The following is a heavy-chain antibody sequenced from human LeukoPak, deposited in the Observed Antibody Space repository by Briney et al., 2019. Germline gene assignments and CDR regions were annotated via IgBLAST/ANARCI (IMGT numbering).Heavy chain of an antibody. Sequence: PSETLSLTCTVSGGSISSYYWSWIRQPPGKGLEWIGYIYDSGSTNYNPSLKSRVTISVDTSKNQFSLRLSSVTAADTAVYYCARDGLYLKAAAGTEAFDIWGQGTMVTVSS. CDR2: IYDSGST. CDR1: GGSISSYY. V-gene: IGHV4-59*12. D-gene: IGHD6-13*01. J-gene: IGHJ3*02. CDR3: ARDGLYLKAAAGTEAFDI.